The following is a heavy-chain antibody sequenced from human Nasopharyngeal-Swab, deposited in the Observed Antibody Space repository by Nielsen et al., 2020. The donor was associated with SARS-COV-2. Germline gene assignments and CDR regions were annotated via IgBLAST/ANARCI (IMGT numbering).Heavy chain of an antibody. CDR2: IWYDGSNK. CDR3: ARDVVVVAAFYYYYYGMDV. J-gene: IGHJ6*02. CDR1: GFTFSSYG. V-gene: IGHV3-33*01. Sequence: GESLKISCAASGFTFSSYGKHWVRQAPGKGLEWVAVIWYDGSNKYYADSVKGRFTISRDNSKNTLYLQMNSLRAEDTAVYYCARDVVVVAAFYYYYYGMDVWGQGTTVTVSS. D-gene: IGHD2-15*01.